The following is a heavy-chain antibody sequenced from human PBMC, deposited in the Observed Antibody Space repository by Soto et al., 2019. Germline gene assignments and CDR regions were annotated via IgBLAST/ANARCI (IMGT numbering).Heavy chain of an antibody. J-gene: IGHJ6*02. D-gene: IGHD6-19*01. CDR1: GFTFDIYA. Sequence: EVQLLESGGDLVQPGGSLRLSCDASGFTFDIYALSWVRQTPGKGLEWVAAISGSGDYTYYTDSVKGRFTISRDNSKNTLSLQMNNMRVEDTAIYYCAKVDRYSSGLSYDATEYYYYPMDVWGQGTKVTVSS. V-gene: IGHV3-23*01. CDR3: AKVDRYSSGLSYDATEYYYYPMDV. CDR2: ISGSGDYT.